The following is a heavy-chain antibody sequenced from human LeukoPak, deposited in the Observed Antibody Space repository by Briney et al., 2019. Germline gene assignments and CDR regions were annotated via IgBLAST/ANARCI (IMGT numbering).Heavy chain of an antibody. CDR2: IRSKANSYAT. Sequence: GGPLRLSCAASGFTFSGSAMHWVRQASGKGLEWVGRIRSKANSYATAYAASVKGRFTISRDDSKNTAYLQMNSLKTEDTAVYYCTRQVVGLLYFDYWGQGTLVTVSS. J-gene: IGHJ4*02. CDR1: GFTFSGSA. D-gene: IGHD2-15*01. V-gene: IGHV3-73*01. CDR3: TRQVVGLLYFDY.